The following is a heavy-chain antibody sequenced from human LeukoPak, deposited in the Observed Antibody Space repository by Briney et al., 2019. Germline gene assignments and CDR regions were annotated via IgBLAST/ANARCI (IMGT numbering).Heavy chain of an antibody. CDR1: GFTFSNAW. V-gene: IGHV3-15*01. J-gene: IGHJ4*02. CDR2: IKRKTDGGTT. Sequence: GGSLRLSCAASGFTFSNAWMTWVRQSPGKGLEWVGRIKRKTDGGTTDYAAPMKGRFNISRDDSNNTVCLEMNSLKTDDTAIYYCTTAVVMSGFDYWGQGTLVSVSS. D-gene: IGHD2-8*01. CDR3: TTAVVMSGFDY.